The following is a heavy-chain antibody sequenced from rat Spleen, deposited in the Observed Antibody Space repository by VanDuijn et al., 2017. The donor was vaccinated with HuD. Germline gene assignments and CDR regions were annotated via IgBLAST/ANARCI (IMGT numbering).Heavy chain of an antibody. Sequence: QVQLQQSGAELVKPGSSVKMSCKASGYTFTSYYIYWIKQRPGQGLEWIGRIGPGSGDTNYNEKFKGKATFTVDKSSSTAYMQLSSLTPEDTAVYYCARPNYSGDTYVYYGLLLTRTYFDYWGQGVLVTVSS. V-gene: IGHV1-32*01. CDR3: ARPNYSGDTYVYYGLLLTRTYFDY. J-gene: IGHJ2*01. CDR2: IGPGSGDT. CDR1: GYTFTSYY. D-gene: IGHD1-6*01.